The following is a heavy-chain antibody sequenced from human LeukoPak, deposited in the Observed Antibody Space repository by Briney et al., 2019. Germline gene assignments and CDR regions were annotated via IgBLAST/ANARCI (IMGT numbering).Heavy chain of an antibody. CDR2: RLHYGNYE. V-gene: IGHV3-30*04. CDR3: AREAGVKLGITSEGDAFDN. D-gene: IGHD2-2*01. CDR1: GFTFSSHN. J-gene: IGHJ3*02. Sequence: GRSLRLSCAASGFTFSSHNMHWVRQTPGQGLEWLAARLHYGNYEFYADSVKGRFTISRDNSRNTLYLQMDSLRVEDTAIYFCAREAGVKLGITSEGDAFDNWGQGTVVTVSS.